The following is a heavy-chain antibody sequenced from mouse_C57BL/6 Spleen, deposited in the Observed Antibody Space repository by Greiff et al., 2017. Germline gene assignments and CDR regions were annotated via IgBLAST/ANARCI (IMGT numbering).Heavy chain of an antibody. CDR2: FYPGCGSK. CDR1: GYTFTEYT. CDR3: ARHEDGEFYYFDY. J-gene: IGHJ2*01. V-gene: IGHV1-62-2*01. Sequence: VQLQQSGAELVKPGASVTLSCKASGYTFTEYTIHWVKQRSGQGLEWIGWFYPGCGSKKYNEKFKDKGTLTADKSSSTVYMELSRFTYEDAAVYFCARHEDGEFYYFDYWGQGTTLTVSS.